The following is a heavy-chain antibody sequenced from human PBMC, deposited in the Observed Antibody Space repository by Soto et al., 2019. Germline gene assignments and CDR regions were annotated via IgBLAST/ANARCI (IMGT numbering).Heavy chain of an antibody. CDR2: ISSSGSTI. J-gene: IGHJ4*02. V-gene: IGHV3-11*01. CDR3: AREYCSGGSCYSFFDY. Sequence: EGSLRLSCAASVFPFSDYYMSWIRQAPGKGLEWVSYISSSGSTIYYADSVKGRFTISRDNAKNSLYLQMNSLRAEDTAVYYCAREYCSGGSCYSFFDYWGQGTLVTVSS. CDR1: VFPFSDYY. D-gene: IGHD2-15*01.